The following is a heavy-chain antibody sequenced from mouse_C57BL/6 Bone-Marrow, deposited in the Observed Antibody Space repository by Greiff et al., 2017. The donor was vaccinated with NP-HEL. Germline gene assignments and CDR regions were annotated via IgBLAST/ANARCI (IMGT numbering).Heavy chain of an antibody. Sequence: QVQLQQPGAELVMPGASVKLSCKASGYTFTSYWMHWVKQRPGRGLEWIGEIDPSDSYTNYNQKFKGKSTLTVDKPSSTAYMQLSSLTSEDSAVYYCARESGYYYGSYWYFDVWGTGTTVTVSS. D-gene: IGHD1-1*01. CDR2: IDPSDSYT. CDR3: ARESGYYYGSYWYFDV. CDR1: GYTFTSYW. V-gene: IGHV1-69*01. J-gene: IGHJ1*03.